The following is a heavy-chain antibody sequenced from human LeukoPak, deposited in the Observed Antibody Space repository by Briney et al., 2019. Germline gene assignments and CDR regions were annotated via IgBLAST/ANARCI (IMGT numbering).Heavy chain of an antibody. CDR2: ISYIGNTI. J-gene: IGHJ4*02. Sequence: PGGSLRLSCAASGFTFSDFYMTWIRQAPGKGLEWVSYISYIGNTIYYADSAKGRFTISRDNAKNSLYLQMNSLRAEDTAVYYCARTYGGYSDYWGQGTLVTVSS. D-gene: IGHD4-23*01. CDR3: ARTYGGYSDY. V-gene: IGHV3-11*01. CDR1: GFTFSDFY.